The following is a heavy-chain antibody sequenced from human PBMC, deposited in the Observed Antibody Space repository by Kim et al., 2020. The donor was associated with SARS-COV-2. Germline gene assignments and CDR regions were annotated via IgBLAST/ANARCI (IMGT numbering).Heavy chain of an antibody. CDR1: GFTFSSFA. Sequence: GGSLRLSCATSGFTFSSFAMNWFRQAPGKGLEWVSDIGGSGGTTYYAESVKDRFTISRDNSKNTVFLQMRSLRVEDTAVYYCAKVVSAGYVGTDAFDIWG. D-gene: IGHD3-16*01. CDR2: IGGSGGTT. J-gene: IGHJ3*02. V-gene: IGHV3-23*01. CDR3: AKVVSAGYVGTDAFDI.